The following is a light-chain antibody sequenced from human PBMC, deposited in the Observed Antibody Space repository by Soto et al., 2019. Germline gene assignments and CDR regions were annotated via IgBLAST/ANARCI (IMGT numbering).Light chain of an antibody. J-gene: IGKJ2*01. V-gene: IGKV1-27*01. CDR3: QKYNSAPHT. CDR2: AAS. Sequence: DIQMTQSPSSLSASVGDRVTITCRASQGFSNYLAWYQQKPGKVPKLLIYAASTLQSGVLSRFSGSGSGTDFTLTIISLQPEDVATYYCQKYNSAPHTFGQGTKLEIK. CDR1: QGFSNY.